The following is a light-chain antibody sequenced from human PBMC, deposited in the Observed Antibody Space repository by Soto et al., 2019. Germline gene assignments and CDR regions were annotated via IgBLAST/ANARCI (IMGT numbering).Light chain of an antibody. V-gene: IGKV3-11*01. CDR1: QSVSSY. J-gene: IGKJ5*01. CDR3: QQYSNWPPFT. CDR2: DTS. Sequence: VLTQSPDTLSLPPGERATLSCRASQSVSSYLAWYQQKPGQAPRLLIYDTSTRATGIPARFSGSGSGTEFTLTISSLQSADSAVYYCQQYSNWPPFTFGQGTRLEI.